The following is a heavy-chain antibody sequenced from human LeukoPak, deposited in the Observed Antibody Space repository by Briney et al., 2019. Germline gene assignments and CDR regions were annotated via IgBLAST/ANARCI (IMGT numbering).Heavy chain of an antibody. V-gene: IGHV4-61*02. D-gene: IGHD3-22*01. J-gene: IGHJ4*02. CDR1: GGSISSGSYY. CDR3: ARGRGWYYDSSGPFDY. CDR2: IYTSGST. Sequence: SETLSLTCTVSGGSISSGSYYWSWIRQPAGKGLEWIGRIYTSGSTNYNPSLKSRVTIPVDTSKNQFSLKLSSVTAADTAVYYCARGRGWYYDSSGPFDYWGQGTLVTVSS.